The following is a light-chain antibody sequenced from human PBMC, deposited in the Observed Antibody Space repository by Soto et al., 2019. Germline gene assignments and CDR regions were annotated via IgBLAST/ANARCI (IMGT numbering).Light chain of an antibody. J-gene: IGLJ1*01. V-gene: IGLV1-40*01. CDR1: SSNIGAGYD. Sequence: QSVLTQPPSVSGAPGQRVTISCTGSSSNIGAGYDVHWYQQLPGTAPKLLIYGNSNRPSGVPDRFSGSKSGTSASLAIIGLQAEDEADYYCQSYDSSLSAHVFGTGTKLTVL. CDR2: GNS. CDR3: QSYDSSLSAHV.